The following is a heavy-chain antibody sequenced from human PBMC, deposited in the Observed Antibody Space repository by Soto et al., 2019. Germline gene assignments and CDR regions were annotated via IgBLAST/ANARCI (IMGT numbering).Heavy chain of an antibody. D-gene: IGHD6-6*01. Sequence: EVQLLESGGGLVQPGGSLRLSCAASGFTFSSYAMSWVRQAPGKGLEWVSAISGSGGSTYYADSVKGRFTISRDNSKNTLYLQMKSLRAEDTAVYYCAKLPASIAARVRVDYYYYMDVWGKGTTVTVSS. CDR3: AKLPASIAARVRVDYYYYMDV. CDR1: GFTFSSYA. CDR2: ISGSGGST. V-gene: IGHV3-23*01. J-gene: IGHJ6*03.